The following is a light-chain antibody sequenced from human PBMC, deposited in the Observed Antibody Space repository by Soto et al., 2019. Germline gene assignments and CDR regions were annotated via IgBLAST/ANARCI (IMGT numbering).Light chain of an antibody. J-gene: IGKJ2*01. Sequence: DSQMTQSPSSLSASVGDRVIITCRASQSISAYLNWYQQKPGKAPKLLIYGALSLQSGVPSRFSGSGSGTDFTLSISSLQPEDFATYYCQQSYSAPRSFGQGTKLEIK. CDR3: QQSYSAPRS. V-gene: IGKV1-39*01. CDR2: GAL. CDR1: QSISAY.